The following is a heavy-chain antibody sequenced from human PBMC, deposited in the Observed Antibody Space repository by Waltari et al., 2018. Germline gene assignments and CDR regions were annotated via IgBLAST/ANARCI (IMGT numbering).Heavy chain of an antibody. D-gene: IGHD3-22*01. Sequence: EVQLVQSGAEVKKPGESLKISCRGSGYTFTPYWIAWVRQTPGKGLEWMGIIDPGDSDTRYSPSFQGQVSISVDKSISTAYLQWSSLKASDSAMYYCARRRAEWELLYYFDSWGQGTLVTVSS. CDR3: ARRRAEWELLYYFDS. CDR1: GYTFTPYW. V-gene: IGHV5-51*01. CDR2: IDPGDSDT. J-gene: IGHJ4*02.